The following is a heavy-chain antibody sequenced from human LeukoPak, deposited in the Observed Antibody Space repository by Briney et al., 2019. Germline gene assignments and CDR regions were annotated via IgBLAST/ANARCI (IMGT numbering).Heavy chain of an antibody. CDR1: GYSFTSYW. D-gene: IGHD6-19*01. V-gene: IGHV5-51*01. CDR3: ARTGEEGIAVAGTQI. CDR2: IYPGDSDT. Sequence: HGESLKISCKGSGYSFTSYWIGWVRQMPGKGLEWMGIIYPGDSDTRYSPSFQGQVTISADKSISTAYLQWSSLKASDTAMYYCARTGEEGIAVAGTQIWGQGTLATVSS. J-gene: IGHJ4*02.